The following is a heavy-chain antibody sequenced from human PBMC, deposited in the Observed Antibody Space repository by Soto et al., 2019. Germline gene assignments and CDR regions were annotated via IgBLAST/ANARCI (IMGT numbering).Heavy chain of an antibody. J-gene: IGHJ6*02. CDR3: ARDVTDFWSCHEGMDV. Sequence: PSETLSLTCTVSGGSISNGGYYWTWIRQHPGKGLEWIGYIYYSGSTYYNPSLKSRVTISVDTSKNQFSLKLTSVTAADTAVYYCARDVTDFWSCHEGMDVWGQGTTVTVSS. CDR2: IYYSGST. D-gene: IGHD3-3*01. V-gene: IGHV4-31*03. CDR1: GGSISNGGYY.